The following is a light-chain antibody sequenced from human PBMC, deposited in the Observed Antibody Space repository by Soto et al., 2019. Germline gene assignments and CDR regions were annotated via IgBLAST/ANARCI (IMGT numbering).Light chain of an antibody. CDR2: ENN. Sequence: QSVLTQPPSVSGAPGQRVTISCTGSSSNIGAGYEAHWYQQVPGTAPKLLIYENNNRPSGVPDRFSVSKSVTSASLAITGLLAEAKAEYYCQCYVSGLSVNVFGTGTKATV. V-gene: IGLV1-40*01. CDR3: QCYVSGLSVNV. J-gene: IGLJ1*01. CDR1: SSNIGAGYE.